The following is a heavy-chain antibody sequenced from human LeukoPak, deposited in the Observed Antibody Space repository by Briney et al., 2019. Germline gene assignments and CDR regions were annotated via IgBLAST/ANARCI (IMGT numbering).Heavy chain of an antibody. J-gene: IGHJ4*02. Sequence: GRSLRLSCAASGFTFSSYGMHWVRQAPGKGLEWVAVISYDGSNKYYADSVKGRFTISRDNSKNTLYLQMNSLRAEDTAVYYCAKPRHICSSTSCYFFEYWGQGTLVTVSS. CDR1: GFTFSSYG. CDR2: ISYDGSNK. CDR3: AKPRHICSSTSCYFFEY. V-gene: IGHV3-30*18. D-gene: IGHD2-2*01.